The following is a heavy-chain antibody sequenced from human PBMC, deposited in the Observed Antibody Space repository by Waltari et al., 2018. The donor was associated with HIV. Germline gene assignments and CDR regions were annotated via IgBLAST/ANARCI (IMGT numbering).Heavy chain of an antibody. CDR1: GYTLTDHY. D-gene: IGHD2-2*02. V-gene: IGHV1-2*02. Sequence: QVKLVQSGADIKTPGTSVKVSCEASGYTLTDHYVHWVRQDPGQGLEWMGSITSKRDDRNYRRNMQVRFSRSTDILISTVYTEPSGLTATDTAIYCCAPPRGAYRHETSSYTFYRHWFDSWGQGTPVTFSS. J-gene: IGHJ5*01. CDR3: APPRGAYRHETSSYTFYRHWFDS. CDR2: ITSKRDDR.